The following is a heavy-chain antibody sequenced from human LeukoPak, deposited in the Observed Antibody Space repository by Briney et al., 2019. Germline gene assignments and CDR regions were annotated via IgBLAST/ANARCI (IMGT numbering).Heavy chain of an antibody. V-gene: IGHV3-33*01. Sequence: PGGSLRLSCAASGFTFSTHGMYWVRQAPGKGLEWVAVIWYDGSNKYYADSVKGRFTISRDNAKNSLYLQMNSLRAEDTAVYYCARENLRLGYCSSTSCRYAKGFDPWGQGTLVTVSS. CDR2: IWYDGSNK. J-gene: IGHJ5*02. CDR1: GFTFSTHG. D-gene: IGHD2-2*01. CDR3: ARENLRLGYCSSTSCRYAKGFDP.